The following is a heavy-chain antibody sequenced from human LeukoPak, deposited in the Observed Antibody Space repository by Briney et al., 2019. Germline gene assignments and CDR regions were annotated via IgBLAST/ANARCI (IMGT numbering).Heavy chain of an antibody. Sequence: PGRSLRLSCAASGFTFDDYAMHWVRQAPGKGLEWVSGISWNSGSIGYADSVKGRFTISRDNAKNSLYLQMNSLRAEDMALYYCAKGLETTYYGSLHGDAFDIWGQGTMVTVSS. CDR2: ISWNSGSI. J-gene: IGHJ3*02. CDR1: GFTFDDYA. D-gene: IGHD3-22*01. CDR3: AKGLETTYYGSLHGDAFDI. V-gene: IGHV3-9*03.